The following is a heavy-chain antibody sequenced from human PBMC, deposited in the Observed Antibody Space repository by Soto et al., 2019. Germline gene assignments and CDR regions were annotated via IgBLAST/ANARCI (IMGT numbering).Heavy chain of an antibody. V-gene: IGHV1-2*04. J-gene: IGHJ4*02. CDR1: GYTFTSYG. CDR2: VDPNGGGS. CDR3: ATWVDYGDFEGFDF. D-gene: IGHD4-17*01. Sequence: ASVKVSWKASGYTFTSYGISWVRQAPGQGLEWMGWVDPNGGGSNSAQKFQGSVTMTWDTSITTAYLDLTRLTTNDTATYFCATWVDYGDFEGFDFWGQGTLVTVS.